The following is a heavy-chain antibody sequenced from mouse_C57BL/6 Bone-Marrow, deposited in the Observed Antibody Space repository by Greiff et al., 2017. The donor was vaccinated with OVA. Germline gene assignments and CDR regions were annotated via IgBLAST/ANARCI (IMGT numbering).Heavy chain of an antibody. CDR3: ARVRRYRLWYFDV. D-gene: IGHD1-1*01. J-gene: IGHJ1*03. CDR2: IYPRSGNT. CDR1: GYTFTSYG. V-gene: IGHV1-81*01. Sequence: QVQLQQSGAELARPGASVKLSCKASGYTFTSYGISWVKQRTGQGLEWIGEIYPRSGNTYYNEKFKGKATLTADKSSSTAYMELRSLTSEDSAVYFCARVRRYRLWYFDVWGTGTTVAVSS.